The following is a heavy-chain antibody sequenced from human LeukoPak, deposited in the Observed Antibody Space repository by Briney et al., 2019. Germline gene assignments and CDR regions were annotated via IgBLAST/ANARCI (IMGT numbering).Heavy chain of an antibody. V-gene: IGHV3-74*01. CDR2: INSDMSST. D-gene: IGHD6-19*01. CDR1: GFTFSNHW. Sequence: GGSLRLSCAASGFTFSNHWMHWVRQAPGKGLVWVSRINSDMSSTNYADSVKGRFTISRDNAKNTLYLRMNSLRAEDTAVYYCARDIAVSGNYFDYWGQGTLVTVSS. CDR3: ARDIAVSGNYFDY. J-gene: IGHJ4*02.